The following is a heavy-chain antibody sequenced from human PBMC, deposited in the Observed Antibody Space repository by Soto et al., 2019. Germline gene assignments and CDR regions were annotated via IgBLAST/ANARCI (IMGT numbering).Heavy chain of an antibody. J-gene: IGHJ4*02. D-gene: IGHD3-10*01. Sequence: GSLRLSCAAAGLTLSSYGMHWVRQAPGKGLEWVAVISYDGSNKYYADSVKGRFTISRDNSKNTLYLQMNSLRAEDTAVYYCEKSNRVPGPTGYFDYWGQGTLVTVSS. V-gene: IGHV3-30*18. CDR2: ISYDGSNK. CDR3: EKSNRVPGPTGYFDY. CDR1: GLTLSSYG.